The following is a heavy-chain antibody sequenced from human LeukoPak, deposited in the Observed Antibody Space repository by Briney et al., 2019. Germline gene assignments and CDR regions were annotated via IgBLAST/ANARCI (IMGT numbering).Heavy chain of an antibody. V-gene: IGHV3-30-3*01. CDR2: IPYDGSNK. Sequence: PGGSLRLSCAASGFTFSSYAMHWVRQAPGKGLEWVAVIPYDGSNKYYADSVKGRFTISRDNSKNTLYLQMNSLRAEDTAVYYCARAAGYSSDSYYFDYWGQGTLVTVSS. J-gene: IGHJ4*02. CDR1: GFTFSSYA. CDR3: ARAAGYSSDSYYFDY. D-gene: IGHD6-19*01.